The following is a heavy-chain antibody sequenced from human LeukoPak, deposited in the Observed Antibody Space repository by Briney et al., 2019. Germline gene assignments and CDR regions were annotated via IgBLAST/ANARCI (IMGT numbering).Heavy chain of an antibody. D-gene: IGHD1-26*01. V-gene: IGHV3-9*01. CDR3: AKDIGWELPLAAFDI. J-gene: IGHJ3*02. CDR1: GFTFDDYA. Sequence: PGRSLRLSCAASGFTFDDYAIHWVRQAPGKGLEWVSGISWNSGSIGYADSVKGRFTISRDNAKNSLYLQMNSLRAEDTALYYCAKDIGWELPLAAFDIWGQGTMVTVSS. CDR2: ISWNSGSI.